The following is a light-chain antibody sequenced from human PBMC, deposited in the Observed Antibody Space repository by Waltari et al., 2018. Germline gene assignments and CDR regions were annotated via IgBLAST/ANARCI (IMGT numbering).Light chain of an antibody. CDR2: GAS. CDR1: QRLRQNY. CDR3: QQYGTSVMYT. J-gene: IGKJ2*01. V-gene: IGKV3-20*01. Sequence: VLTQSPVILSLSPGESATLSCRASQRLRQNYLAWYRQKPGRAPTFLIDGASSRATGIPDRVSCSGSGTDFSLTINRLEPEDFAVYYWQQYGTSVMYTFGQGTKLEIK.